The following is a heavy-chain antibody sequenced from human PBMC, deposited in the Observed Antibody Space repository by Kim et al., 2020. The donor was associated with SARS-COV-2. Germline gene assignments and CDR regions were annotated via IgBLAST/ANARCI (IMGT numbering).Heavy chain of an antibody. CDR3: GRDKGGNELDY. Sequence: TEYAASVKGRFTISIDDSKNTVYLQMNSLKIEDTAFYYCGRDKGGNELDYWGQGTLVTVSS. D-gene: IGHD1-1*01. V-gene: IGHV3-72*01. J-gene: IGHJ4*02. CDR2: T.